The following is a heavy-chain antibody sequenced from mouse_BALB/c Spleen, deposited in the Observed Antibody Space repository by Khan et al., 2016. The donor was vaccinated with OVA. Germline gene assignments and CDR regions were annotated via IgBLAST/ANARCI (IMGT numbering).Heavy chain of an antibody. Sequence: EVELVESGGGLVKPGGSLKLSCAASGFNFSDYYMYWVRQTPEKRLEWVATISDGGKYIYYIDSVKGRFTISRDDAKNILYLQRTSLKSEDTGMYYCARGHYGNPFAYWGQGTLVTVSA. D-gene: IGHD2-1*01. CDR1: GFNFSDYY. CDR2: ISDGGKYI. CDR3: ARGHYGNPFAY. J-gene: IGHJ3*01. V-gene: IGHV5-4*02.